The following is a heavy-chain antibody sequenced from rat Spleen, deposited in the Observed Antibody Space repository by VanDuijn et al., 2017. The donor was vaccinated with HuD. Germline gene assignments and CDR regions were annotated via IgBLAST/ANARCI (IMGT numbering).Heavy chain of an antibody. Sequence: EVQLVESGGGLVQPGRSLKLSCAASGFTFSDYYMAWVRQAPPKGLEWVASISPSGGSTYYRDSVKGRFTISRDNAKSTLYLQMERLRSEDTATYYCATEGTARDYWGQGVMVTVSS. CDR1: GFTFSDYY. D-gene: IGHD5-1*01. V-gene: IGHV5-27*01. CDR3: ATEGTARDY. J-gene: IGHJ2*01. CDR2: ISPSGGST.